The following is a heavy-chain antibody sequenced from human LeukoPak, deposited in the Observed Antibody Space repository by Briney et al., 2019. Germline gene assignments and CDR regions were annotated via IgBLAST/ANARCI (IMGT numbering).Heavy chain of an antibody. CDR1: GFTFSNYN. CDR2: ISRTSSAV. CDR3: ARRNDYYGMDV. Sequence: GGPLRLSCAASGFTFSNYNMNWVRQAPGKGLEWVSYISRTSSAVYYADSVKGRFTISRDNAKNSLYLQMNSLRAEDTAVYYCARRNDYYGMDVWGQGTTVTVSS. J-gene: IGHJ6*02. V-gene: IGHV3-48*04. D-gene: IGHD1-14*01.